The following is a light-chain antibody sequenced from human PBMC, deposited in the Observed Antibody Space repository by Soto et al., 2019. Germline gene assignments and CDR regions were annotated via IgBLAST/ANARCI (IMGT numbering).Light chain of an antibody. CDR3: LQHNSYPRT. CDR1: QGISNY. V-gene: IGKV1-17*03. Sequence: DVQMTQSPSVVSASVGDRVNITCRASQGISNYLAWFQQKPGKVPKRLIYTTSTLQNGVPSRFSGSRSGTEFTLTISSLQPEDVATYYCLQHNSYPRTFGGGTKVEI. J-gene: IGKJ4*01. CDR2: TTS.